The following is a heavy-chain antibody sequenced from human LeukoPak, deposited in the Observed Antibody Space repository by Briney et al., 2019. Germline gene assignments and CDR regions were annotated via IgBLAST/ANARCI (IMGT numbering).Heavy chain of an antibody. CDR1: GFTVSSNE. CDR2: ISGGST. V-gene: IGHV3-38-3*01. CDR3: CYEVDY. Sequence: GGSLRLSCAASGFTVSSNEMSWVPQAPGKGLEWVSSISGGSTDYADSRKGRFTISRDNSKNTLHLQMNSLRAEDTLPDTSCYEVDYWGQGTLVTVSS. J-gene: IGHJ4*02. D-gene: IGHD2-2*01.